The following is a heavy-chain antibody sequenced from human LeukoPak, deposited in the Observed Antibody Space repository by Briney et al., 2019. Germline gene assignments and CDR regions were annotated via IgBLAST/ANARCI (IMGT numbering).Heavy chain of an antibody. CDR1: GYSISSAYY. J-gene: IGHJ5*02. CDR3: ARLGYCSSTSCYFET. Sequence: SETLSLTCAVSGYSISSAYYWGWIRQPPGKGLEWIASIHHSGSDDYNPSLKSRVTISTDTSKNQFSLNLRFMNAADTAVYCCARLGYCSSTSCYFETWGQGTLVTVSS. V-gene: IGHV4-38-2*01. CDR2: IHHSGSD. D-gene: IGHD2-2*01.